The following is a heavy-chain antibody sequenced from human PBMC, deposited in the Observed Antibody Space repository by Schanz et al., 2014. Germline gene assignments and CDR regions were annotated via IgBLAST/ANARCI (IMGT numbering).Heavy chain of an antibody. D-gene: IGHD1-1*01. CDR3: AKIERNED. CDR1: GFTFDKYA. J-gene: IGHJ4*02. Sequence: EVHLLESGGGLVPPGGSLRLSCAASGFTFDKYAMHWVRQAPGKGLEWVSRIKSDGSSTSYADSVKGRFTISRDNSKNTLYLQMNSLRAEDTAVYFCAKIERNEDWGQGTLVTVSS. CDR2: IKSDGSST. V-gene: IGHV3-23*01.